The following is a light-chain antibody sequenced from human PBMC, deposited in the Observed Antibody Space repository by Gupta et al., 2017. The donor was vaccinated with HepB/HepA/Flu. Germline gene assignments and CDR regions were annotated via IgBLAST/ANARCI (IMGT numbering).Light chain of an antibody. CDR2: GNT. CDR1: SSILGPAYD. V-gene: IGLV1-40*01. J-gene: IGLJ2*01. CDR3: QTDDNNGSGA. Sequence: QSVLTQPPSVSGTPGQTVTIPCTGSSSILGPAYDLHWYQQLPGAAPKLPIHGNTRRPSGVPDRFSGSKAGNTATLVITVRQEEEAAYYYCQTDDNNGSGAFGGGTKLTVL.